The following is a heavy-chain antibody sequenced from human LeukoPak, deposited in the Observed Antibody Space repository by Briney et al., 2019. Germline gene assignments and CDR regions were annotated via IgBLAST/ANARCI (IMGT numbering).Heavy chain of an antibody. J-gene: IGHJ4*02. CDR3: VRGTTAWSGFDY. V-gene: IGHV3-30*03. CDR1: GFTFSSYG. Sequence: GGSLRLSCAASGFTFSSYGMHWVRQAPGKGLEWVAVISYDGSNKYYADSVKGRFTISRDNSKNTLYLQMNSLRVEDTAVYYCVRGTTAWSGFDYWGRGTLVTVS. D-gene: IGHD1-14*01. CDR2: ISYDGSNK.